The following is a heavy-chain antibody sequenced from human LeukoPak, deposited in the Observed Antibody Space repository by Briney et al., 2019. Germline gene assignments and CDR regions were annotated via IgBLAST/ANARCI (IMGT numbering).Heavy chain of an antibody. J-gene: IGHJ4*02. D-gene: IGHD1-26*01. CDR1: GFTLSRYW. V-gene: IGHV3-7*01. CDR2: IKQDESEK. CDR3: AREKQSGGTPFDY. Sequence: GGSLRLSCAASGFTLSRYWMSWVRQAPGEGPEWVANIKQDESEKDYADSARGRFTISRDNAKNSLFLQMNSLRDEDTAVYYCAREKQSGGTPFDYWGQGSLVTVSS.